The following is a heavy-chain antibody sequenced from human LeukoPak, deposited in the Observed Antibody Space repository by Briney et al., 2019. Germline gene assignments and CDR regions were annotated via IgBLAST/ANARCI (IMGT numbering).Heavy chain of an antibody. J-gene: IGHJ5*02. Sequence: GASVKVSCKASSYTFTSYGISWVRQAPGQRLEWLGWISAYNGNTNYAQKLQGRVTMTTDTSTSTAYMELRSLRSDDTAVYYCARALNGVCYWFDPWGQGTLVTVSS. CDR3: ARALNGVCYWFDP. D-gene: IGHD2-8*01. V-gene: IGHV1-18*01. CDR2: ISAYNGNT. CDR1: SYTFTSYG.